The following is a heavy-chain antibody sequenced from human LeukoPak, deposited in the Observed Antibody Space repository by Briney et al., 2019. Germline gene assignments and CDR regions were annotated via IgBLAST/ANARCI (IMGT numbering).Heavy chain of an antibody. CDR3: ARRRDLYSGSYYPFDY. Sequence: GESLKISCKGSGYSFTSYWIGWVRQMPGKGLEWMGIICPSDSDTRYSPSFQGQVTISADKSISTAYLQWSSLKASDIAMYYCARRRDLYSGSYYPFDYWGQGTLVTVSS. J-gene: IGHJ4*02. D-gene: IGHD1-26*01. CDR2: ICPSDSDT. V-gene: IGHV5-51*01. CDR1: GYSFTSYW.